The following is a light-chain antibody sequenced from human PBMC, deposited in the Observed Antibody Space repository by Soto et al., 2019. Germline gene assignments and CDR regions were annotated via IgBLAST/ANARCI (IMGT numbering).Light chain of an antibody. CDR1: QSVRTN. CDR3: QQYGSAPWP. V-gene: IGKV3-20*01. J-gene: IGKJ1*01. Sequence: ERVMTQSPATLSVSPGERATLSCRASQSVRTNLAWYQQKPGQAPRLLIYGAFNRATGIPARFSGSGSGTDFTLTISRLEPEDFAVYYCQQYGSAPWPFGQGTKVDIK. CDR2: GAF.